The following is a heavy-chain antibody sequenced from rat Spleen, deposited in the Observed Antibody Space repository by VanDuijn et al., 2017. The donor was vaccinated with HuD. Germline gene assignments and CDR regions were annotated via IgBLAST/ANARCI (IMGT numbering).Heavy chain of an antibody. V-gene: IGHV5S23*01. D-gene: IGHD1-4*01. J-gene: IGHJ2*01. Sequence: EVQLVESDGGLVQPGRSLKLSCAASGFTFSNYVMDWVRQAPKKGLEWVASISTGGGNTYYPDSVKGRFTISRDNAKSTLYLQMNSLRSEDTATYYCAAHLTHWGQGVMVTVSS. CDR2: ISTGGGNT. CDR1: GFTFSNYV. CDR3: AAHLTH.